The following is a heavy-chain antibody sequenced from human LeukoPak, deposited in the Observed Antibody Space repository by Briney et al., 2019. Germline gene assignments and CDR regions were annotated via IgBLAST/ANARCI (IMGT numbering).Heavy chain of an antibody. Sequence: PGGSLRLSCAVSGFTFSSDWMSWVRQTPGGGGEWGARILQDGSEKHYVASVKGRFTISRDNAKNAVYLQMNGLRAEDSAVYYCARAGAYSSSSPAGLWGQGTLVTVSS. CDR1: GFTFSSDW. CDR2: ILQDGSEK. D-gene: IGHD6-6*01. CDR3: ARAGAYSSSSPAGL. J-gene: IGHJ4*02. V-gene: IGHV3-7*01.